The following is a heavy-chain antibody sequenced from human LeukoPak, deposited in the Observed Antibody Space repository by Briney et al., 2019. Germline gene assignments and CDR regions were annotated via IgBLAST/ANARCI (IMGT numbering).Heavy chain of an antibody. CDR3: ARDNLDAFDI. V-gene: IGHV3-21*01. CDR2: ISSSSSSYM. Sequence: GRTLRLSCSSSGFTFRTYNMNLVRQAPGKGLEWVSSISSSSSSYMYYADSVKGRFTISRDNAKNSVYLQMNSLRPEDTAVYYCARDNLDAFDIWGQGTMVTVSS. CDR1: GFTFRTYN. J-gene: IGHJ3*02.